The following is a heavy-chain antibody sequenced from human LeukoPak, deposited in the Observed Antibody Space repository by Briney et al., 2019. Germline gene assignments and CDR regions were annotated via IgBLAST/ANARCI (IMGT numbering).Heavy chain of an antibody. CDR3: ARDSGYDSFDY. V-gene: IGHV3-33*01. CDR2: IWYDGSNK. D-gene: IGHD5-12*01. J-gene: IGHJ4*02. Sequence: GGSLRLSCAASGFTFSSYGMHWVRQAPGKGLEWVAVIWYDGSNKYYADSVKGRFTISRDNSKNTLYRQMNSLRAEDTAVYYCARDSGYDSFDYWGQGTLVTVSS. CDR1: GFTFSSYG.